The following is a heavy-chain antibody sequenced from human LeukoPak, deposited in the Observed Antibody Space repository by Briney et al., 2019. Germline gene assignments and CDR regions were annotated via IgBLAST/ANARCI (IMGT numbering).Heavy chain of an antibody. J-gene: IGHJ2*01. V-gene: IGHV3-7*01. CDR2: IKQDGSEK. Sequence: PGGSLRLSCAASGFTFSSYWMSWVRQAPGKGLEWVANIKQDGSEKYYVDSVKGRSTISRDNAKNSLYLQMNSLRAEDTAVYYCARITVVTPGYWYFDLWGRGTLVTVSS. D-gene: IGHD4-23*01. CDR1: GFTFSSYW. CDR3: ARITVVTPGYWYFDL.